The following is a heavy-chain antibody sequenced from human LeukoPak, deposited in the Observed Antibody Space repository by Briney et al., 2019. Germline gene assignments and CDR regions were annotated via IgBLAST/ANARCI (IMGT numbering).Heavy chain of an antibody. J-gene: IGHJ6*03. D-gene: IGHD6-13*01. Sequence: ASVKVSCKASGGTFSSYAISWVRQAPGQGLEWMGGIIPIFGTANYAQKFQGRVTITADESTSTAYMELSSLRSEDTAVYYCARGPEGSSSPPYYYYYYMDVWGKGTTVTVSS. CDR1: GGTFSSYA. CDR3: ARGPEGSSSPPYYYYYYMDV. V-gene: IGHV1-69*13. CDR2: IIPIFGTA.